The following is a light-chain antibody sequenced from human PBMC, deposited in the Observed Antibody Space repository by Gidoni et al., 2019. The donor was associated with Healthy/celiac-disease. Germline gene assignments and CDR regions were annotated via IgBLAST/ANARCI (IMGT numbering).Light chain of an antibody. CDR3: SSYTSSSTDV. J-gene: IGLJ1*01. CDR1: SSDVGGYNY. Sequence: QSALTQPASVPGSPRQSITISCTGTSSDVGGYNYVSWYQQHPGKAPKLMIYEVSNRPSGVSNRFSGSKSGNTASLTISGLQAEDEADYYCSSYTSSSTDVFGTGTKVTVL. V-gene: IGLV2-14*01. CDR2: EVS.